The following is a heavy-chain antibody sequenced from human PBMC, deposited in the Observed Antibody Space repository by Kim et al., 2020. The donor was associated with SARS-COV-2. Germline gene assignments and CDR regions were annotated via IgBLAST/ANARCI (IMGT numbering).Heavy chain of an antibody. Sequence: GRFTLSRDNAKTSLYLQMNSLRAEDTAVYYCARAVRIYDYVWGSYRYTDYWGQGTLVTVSS. V-gene: IGHV3-48*01. D-gene: IGHD3-16*02. J-gene: IGHJ4*02. CDR3: ARAVRIYDYVWGSYRYTDY.